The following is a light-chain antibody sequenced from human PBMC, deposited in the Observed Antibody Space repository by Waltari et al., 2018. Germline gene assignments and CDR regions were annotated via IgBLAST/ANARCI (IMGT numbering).Light chain of an antibody. CDR1: QSLVHTDGNTY. J-gene: IGKJ1*01. Sequence: DVVMTQAPVSLPVTLGQSASISCKSGQSLVHTDGNTYLSWFQQRPGKPPRRLIYKVSNRDAGVPDRFSGSGSGTDFTLKISRVEAEDVGVYYCAQSTHWPPWTFGQGTKVDIK. V-gene: IGKV2-30*02. CDR3: AQSTHWPPWT. CDR2: KVS.